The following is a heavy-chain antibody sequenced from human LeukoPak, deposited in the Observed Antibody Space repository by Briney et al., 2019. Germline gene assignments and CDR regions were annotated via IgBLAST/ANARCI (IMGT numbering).Heavy chain of an antibody. CDR3: AREPEIAAAGKGFDY. J-gene: IGHJ4*02. D-gene: IGHD6-13*01. CDR2: ISSNGGST. V-gene: IGHV3-64*01. Sequence: GSLRLSCAASGFTFSSYAMHWVRQAPGKGLEYVSAISSNGGSTYYANSVKGRFTISRDNSKNTLYLQMGSLRAEDMAVYYCAREPEIAAAGKGFDYWGQGTLVTVSS. CDR1: GFTFSSYA.